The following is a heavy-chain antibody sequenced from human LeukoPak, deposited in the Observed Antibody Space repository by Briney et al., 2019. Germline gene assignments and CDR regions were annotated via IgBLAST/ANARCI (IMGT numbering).Heavy chain of an antibody. V-gene: IGHV4-34*01. CDR1: GGSFSGYY. D-gene: IGHD3-16*01. CDR3: ARDAWGTKFDS. CDR2: INHSGST. J-gene: IGHJ5*01. Sequence: SETLSLTCAVYGGSFSGYYWSWIRQPPGKGLEWIGEINHSGSTNYNPSLKSRVTISVDTSKNQFSLKLSSVTAADTAVYYCARDAWGTKFDSWGQGTLVTVSS.